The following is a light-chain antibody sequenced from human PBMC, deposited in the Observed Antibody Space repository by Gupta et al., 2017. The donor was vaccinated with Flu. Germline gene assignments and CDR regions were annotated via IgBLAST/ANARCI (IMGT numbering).Light chain of an antibody. CDR2: GAS. Sequence: ERATLSCRASQSVSSSYLAWYQQKPGQSPRLLIYGASSRATGIPDRFSGSGSGTDFTLTISRLEPEDFAVYYCQQYDLSPKTFGQGTKVEVK. CDR3: QQYDLSPKT. CDR1: QSVSSSY. V-gene: IGKV3-20*01. J-gene: IGKJ1*01.